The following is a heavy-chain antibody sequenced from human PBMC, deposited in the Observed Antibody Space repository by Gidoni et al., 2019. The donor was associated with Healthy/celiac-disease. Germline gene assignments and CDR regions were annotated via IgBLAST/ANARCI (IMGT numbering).Heavy chain of an antibody. CDR2: ISYDGSNK. CDR1: GFTFSSYS. CDR3: ARVNGIYDYYDSSGYYWALEY. V-gene: IGHV3-30*04. Sequence: QVQLVESGGGVVQPGRSLRLSCAASGFTFSSYSMHWVRQAPGKGLEWVAVISYDGSNKYYADSVKGRFTISRDNSKNTLYLQMNSLRAEDTAVYYCARVNGIYDYYDSSGYYWALEYWGQGTLVTVSS. D-gene: IGHD3-22*01. J-gene: IGHJ4*02.